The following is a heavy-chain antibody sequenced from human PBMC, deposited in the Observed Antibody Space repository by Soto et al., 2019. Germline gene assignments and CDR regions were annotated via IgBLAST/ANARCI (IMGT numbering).Heavy chain of an antibody. CDR1: GYTFTSYY. D-gene: IGHD3-9*01. J-gene: IGHJ6*02. V-gene: IGHV1-46*01. CDR3: ARGDATKIVVTTYYAMDV. Sequence: GASVKVSCKASGYTFTSYYMHWVRQAPGQGLEWMGIINPSGGSTSYAQKFQGRVTMTRDTSTSTVYMELSSLRSEDTAVYYCARGDATKIVVTTYYAMDVWGQGTTVTVSS. CDR2: INPSGGST.